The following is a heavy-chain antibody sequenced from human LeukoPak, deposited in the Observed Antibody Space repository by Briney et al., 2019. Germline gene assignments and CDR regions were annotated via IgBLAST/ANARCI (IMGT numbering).Heavy chain of an antibody. V-gene: IGHV3-21*01. Sequence: PGGSLRLSCAASGFTFSSYSMNWVRQAPGKGLEWVSSISSSSSYIYYADSVKGRFTISRDNAKNSLFLQMNSLRAEDTAVYYCARDRGSGWFYAIDYWGQGTLVTVSS. CDR2: ISSSSSYI. CDR3: ARDRGSGWFYAIDY. D-gene: IGHD6-19*01. J-gene: IGHJ4*02. CDR1: GFTFSSYS.